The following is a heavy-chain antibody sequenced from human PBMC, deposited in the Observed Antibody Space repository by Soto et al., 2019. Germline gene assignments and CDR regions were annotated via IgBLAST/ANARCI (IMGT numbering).Heavy chain of an antibody. CDR1: GFTFSSYW. Sequence: LRLSCEASGFTFSSYWMHWVRQSPGKGLEWVSRIYTDGSRTSYADSVKGRFTISRDNARDTLYLQVSSLRAEDTAVYFCARGIRNYYGSDYWGQGTLVTVSS. CDR3: ARGIRNYYGSDY. V-gene: IGHV3-74*01. CDR2: IYTDGSRT. J-gene: IGHJ4*02. D-gene: IGHD3-10*01.